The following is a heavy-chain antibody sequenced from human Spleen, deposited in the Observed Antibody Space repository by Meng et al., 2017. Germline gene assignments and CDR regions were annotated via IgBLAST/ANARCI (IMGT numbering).Heavy chain of an antibody. D-gene: IGHD3-10*01. CDR3: ARSSGVWGFFFDF. CDR2: VNAGNSYT. Sequence: GGSLRLSCKGSGYSFTNYWIGWVRQMPGKGLEWMGIVNAGNSYTQYSPSFQGQVTISADKSISTAYLQWSSLEASDSGIYYCARSSGVWGFFFDFWGQGTLVTVSS. J-gene: IGHJ4*02. CDR1: GYSFTNYW. V-gene: IGHV5-51*01.